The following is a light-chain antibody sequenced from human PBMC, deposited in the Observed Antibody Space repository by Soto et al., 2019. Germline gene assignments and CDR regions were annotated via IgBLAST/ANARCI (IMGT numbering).Light chain of an antibody. J-gene: IGLJ2*01. Sequence: QTVVTQEPPLTVSPGGTVTLTCASSAGAVTSAYYTNWLQQKPGQAPRALMYSTSEKHSWTPARFSGSLLGGKAALTLSAAQPEDEDDFYCLLYYGGAQVLFGGGTKLPVL. V-gene: IGLV7-43*01. CDR2: STS. CDR3: LLYYGGAQVL. CDR1: AGAVTSAYY.